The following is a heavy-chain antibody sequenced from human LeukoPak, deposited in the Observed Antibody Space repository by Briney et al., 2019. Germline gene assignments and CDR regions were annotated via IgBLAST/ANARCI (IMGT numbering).Heavy chain of an antibody. CDR3: ARGPPTYYDFWSGLDY. Sequence: SETLSLTCAVYGGSFSGYYWSWIRQPPGKGLEWIGEINHSGSTNYNPSLKSRVTISVDTSKNQFSLKLSSVTAADTAVYYCARGPPTYYDFWSGLDYWGQGTLVTVSS. V-gene: IGHV4-34*01. CDR2: INHSGST. CDR1: GGSFSGYY. J-gene: IGHJ4*02. D-gene: IGHD3-3*01.